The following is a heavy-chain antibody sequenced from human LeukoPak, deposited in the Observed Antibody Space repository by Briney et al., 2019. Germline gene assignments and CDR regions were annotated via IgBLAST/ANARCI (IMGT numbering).Heavy chain of an antibody. D-gene: IGHD2-21*01. V-gene: IGHV3-11*05. CDR2: ITSSSYT. Sequence: GGSLRLSCTASGFTFSDYYMSWLRQAPGKGLEWLSYITSSSYTNYADSVKGRFTISRDNAKNSLYLQMSSLRVEDTAVYYCARVSSGDFVPNFEYWGQGTLVTVSS. CDR1: GFTFSDYY. J-gene: IGHJ4*02. CDR3: ARVSSGDFVPNFEY.